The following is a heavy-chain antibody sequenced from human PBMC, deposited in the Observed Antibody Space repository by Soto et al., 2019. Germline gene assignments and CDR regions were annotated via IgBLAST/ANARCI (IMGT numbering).Heavy chain of an antibody. CDR3: ARGHPQLFNCTNGVCPAVTAIRFDY. D-gene: IGHD2-8*01. J-gene: IGHJ4*02. V-gene: IGHV4-59*01. CDR1: GGSISSYY. CDR2: IYYSGST. Sequence: SETLSLTCTVSGGSISSYYWSWIRQPPGKGLEWIGYIYYSGSTNYNPSLKSRVTISVDTSKNQFSLKLSSVTAADTAVYYCARGHPQLFNCTNGVCPAVTAIRFDYWGQGTLVTVPQ.